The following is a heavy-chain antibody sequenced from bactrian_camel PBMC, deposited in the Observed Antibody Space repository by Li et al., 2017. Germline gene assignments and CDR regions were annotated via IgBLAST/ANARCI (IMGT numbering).Heavy chain of an antibody. D-gene: IGHD1*01. J-gene: IGHJ4*01. V-gene: IGHV3S63*01. CDR3: VRCLVGRVCPQPCSGR. CDR1: GSTAGLYC. CDR2: MDSVGTT. Sequence: HVQLVESGGGSVQAGGSLTLTCEVSGSTAGLYCLGWFRQLPGEEREGVATMDSVGTTYQLESVKGRFTISRDSAQNTVYLQMTNLKAEDTAVYYCVRCLVGRVCPQPCSGRWGQGTQVTVS.